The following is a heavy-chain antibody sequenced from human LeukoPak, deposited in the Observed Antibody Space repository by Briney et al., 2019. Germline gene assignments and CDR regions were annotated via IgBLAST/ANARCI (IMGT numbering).Heavy chain of an antibody. J-gene: IGHJ5*02. CDR1: GFIVSGYA. CDR2: ISYSGDGT. D-gene: IGHD1-1*01. Sequence: GGSLRLSCAASGFIVSGYAMSWVRQAPGKGLEWVSSISYSGDGTKYADSVKGRCTISREDSKNTLYLQMNSLRAEDTAVYYCAKGDTPDNSYNYFAPWGQGTLVTVSS. V-gene: IGHV3-23*01. CDR3: AKGDTPDNSYNYFAP.